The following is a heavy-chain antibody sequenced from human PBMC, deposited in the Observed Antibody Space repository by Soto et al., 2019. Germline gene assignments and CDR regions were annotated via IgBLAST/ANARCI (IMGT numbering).Heavy chain of an antibody. Sequence: SETLSLTCTVSGGSISSSSYYWGWIRQPPGKGLEWIGSIYYSGSTYYNPSLKSRVTISVDTSKNQFSLKLSSVTAADTAVYYCASNGWFGELLVDYWGQGTLVTVSS. CDR1: GGSISSSSYY. V-gene: IGHV4-39*01. J-gene: IGHJ4*02. CDR2: IYYSGST. D-gene: IGHD3-10*01. CDR3: ASNGWFGELLVDY.